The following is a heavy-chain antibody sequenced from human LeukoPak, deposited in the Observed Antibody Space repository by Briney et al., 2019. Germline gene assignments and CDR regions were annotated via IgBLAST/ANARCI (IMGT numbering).Heavy chain of an antibody. CDR1: GGSLSSYY. J-gene: IGHJ3*02. CDR2: INYSGSA. Sequence: SQTLSLTCTVSGGSLSSYYFSWIRQSPGKGLEWIAYINYSGSASYNPSLKSRVTMSVDTSKQFSLSLSSVTAADTAVYYCARHNYDDYVFDIWGQGTKVTVSS. V-gene: IGHV4-59*08. D-gene: IGHD4-17*01. CDR3: ARHNYDDYVFDI.